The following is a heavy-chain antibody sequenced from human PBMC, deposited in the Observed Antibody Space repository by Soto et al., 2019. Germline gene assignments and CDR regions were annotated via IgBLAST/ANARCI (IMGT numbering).Heavy chain of an antibody. CDR3: ARAVPGYCSSTSCYTGGYYYYGTDV. J-gene: IGHJ6*02. CDR2: INPNSGGT. Sequence: ASVKVSCKASGYTFTGYYMHWVRQAPGQGLEWMGWINPNSGGTNYAQKFQGWVTMTRDTSISTAYMELSRLRSDDTAVYYCARAVPGYCSSTSCYTGGYYYYGTDVWGQGTTVTVYS. V-gene: IGHV1-2*04. D-gene: IGHD2-2*02. CDR1: GYTFTGYY.